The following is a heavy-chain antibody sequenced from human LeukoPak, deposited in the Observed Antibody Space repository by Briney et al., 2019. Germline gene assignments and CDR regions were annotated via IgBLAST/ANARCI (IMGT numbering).Heavy chain of an antibody. CDR3: ARVSGMATAWVDY. CDR1: GGSLSSSSYY. Sequence: SETLSLTCTVSGGSLSSSSYYWGWIRQPPGKGLEWIGSIYYSGSTYYNPSLKSRVTISVDTSKNQFSLKLSSVTAADTAVYYCARVSGMATAWVDYWGQGTLVTVSS. D-gene: IGHD5-24*01. J-gene: IGHJ4*02. CDR2: IYYSGST. V-gene: IGHV4-39*01.